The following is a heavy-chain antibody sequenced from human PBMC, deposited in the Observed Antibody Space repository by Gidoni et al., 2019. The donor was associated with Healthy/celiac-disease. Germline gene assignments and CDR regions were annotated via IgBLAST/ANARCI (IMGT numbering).Heavy chain of an antibody. Sequence: QVQLVQSGAEVKKPGASVKVSCKASGYTFTSYGISWVRQAPGQGLEWMGWISAYNGNTNYAPTLQGRVTMTTDTSTSTSYMELRSLRSDDTAVYYCARVEQQQLIDAFDIWGQGTMVTVSS. J-gene: IGHJ3*02. CDR2: ISAYNGNT. CDR3: ARVEQQQLIDAFDI. CDR1: GYTFTSYG. D-gene: IGHD6-13*01. V-gene: IGHV1-18*01.